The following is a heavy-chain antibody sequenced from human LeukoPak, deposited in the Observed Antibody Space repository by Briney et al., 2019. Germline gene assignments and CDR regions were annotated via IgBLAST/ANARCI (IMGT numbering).Heavy chain of an antibody. CDR2: IYHSGST. CDR1: GGSISSGGYY. CDR3: ARNTPPWKYDSSGNADTLKEGRDY. D-gene: IGHD3-22*01. V-gene: IGHV4-30-2*01. J-gene: IGHJ4*02. Sequence: PSETLSLTCTVSGGSISSGGYYWSWIRQPPGKGLEWIGYIYHSGSTYYNPSLKSRVTISVDRSKNQFSLKLSSVTAADTAVYYCARNTPPWKYDSSGNADTLKEGRDYWGQGTLVTVSS.